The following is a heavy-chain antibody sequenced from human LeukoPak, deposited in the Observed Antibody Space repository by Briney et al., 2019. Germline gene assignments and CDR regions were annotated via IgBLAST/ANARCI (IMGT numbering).Heavy chain of an antibody. CDR1: GGSISSYH. V-gene: IGHV4-4*07. CDR3: ARTHVWGSYDLQLFDY. CDR2: IYTSGST. D-gene: IGHD3-16*01. Sequence: SETLSLTCTVSGGSISSYHWSWIRQPAGKGLEWIGLIYTSGSTKYNPSLKSRLTMSIDTSKNQFSLKLSSVTAADTAVYYCARTHVWGSYDLQLFDYWGQGTLVTVSS. J-gene: IGHJ4*02.